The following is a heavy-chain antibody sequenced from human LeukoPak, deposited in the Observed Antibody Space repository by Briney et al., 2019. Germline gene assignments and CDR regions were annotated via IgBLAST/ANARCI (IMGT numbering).Heavy chain of an antibody. CDR1: GGSISSSTYY. D-gene: IGHD3-22*01. V-gene: IGHV4-39*07. CDR3: AREGGRGGMIVVEEYYFDY. CDR2: IYYSGTT. J-gene: IGHJ4*02. Sequence: SETLSLTCTVSGGSISSSTYYWAWVRQPPGKGLEWIASIYYSGTTYYNPSLKSRVTISVDTSRNQFSLKLSSVTAADTAVYYCAREGGRGGMIVVEEYYFDYWGQGTLVTVSS.